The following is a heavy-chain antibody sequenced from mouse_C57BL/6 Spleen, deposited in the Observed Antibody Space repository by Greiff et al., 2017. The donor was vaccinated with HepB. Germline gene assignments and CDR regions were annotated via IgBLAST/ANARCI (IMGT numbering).Heavy chain of an antibody. CDR2: ISSGSSTI. Sequence: EVKLVESGGGLVKPGGSLKLSCAASGFTFSDYGMHWVRQAPEKGLEWVAYISSGSSTIYYADTVKGRFTISRDNAKNTLFLQMTSLRSEDTAMYYCARRDYYGSSYEGWYFDVWGTGSTVTVSS. V-gene: IGHV5-17*01. J-gene: IGHJ1*03. D-gene: IGHD1-1*01. CDR1: GFTFSDYG. CDR3: ARRDYYGSSYEGWYFDV.